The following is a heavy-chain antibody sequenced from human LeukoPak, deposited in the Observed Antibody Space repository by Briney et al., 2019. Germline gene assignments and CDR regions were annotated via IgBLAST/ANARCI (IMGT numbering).Heavy chain of an antibody. D-gene: IGHD1-26*01. V-gene: IGHV3-23*01. J-gene: IGHJ4*02. CDR2: ISGSGGNT. Sequence: GGSLRLSCAASGFTFSSYAMSWVRQAPRKGLEWVSTISGSGGNTYYADSVKGRFTISRDNSKNTLFLQMNSLRAEDTAVYYCAKSSGSYVPPNHFDYWGQGTLVTVSS. CDR3: AKSSGSYVPPNHFDY. CDR1: GFTFSSYA.